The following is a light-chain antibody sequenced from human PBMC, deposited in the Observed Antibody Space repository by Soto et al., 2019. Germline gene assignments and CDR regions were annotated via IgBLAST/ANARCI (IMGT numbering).Light chain of an antibody. CDR2: GAS. CDR3: HQYGSSPQT. J-gene: IGKJ1*01. CDR1: QSVNSN. V-gene: IGKV3-20*01. Sequence: EIMLTQCPATLSLSPAERATLSWRASQSVNSNLAWYQQKPGQAPRLLIYGASSRATGIPDRFTGSGSGTDFTLTISRLEPEDFAVFYCHQYGSSPQTFGQGTKVDIK.